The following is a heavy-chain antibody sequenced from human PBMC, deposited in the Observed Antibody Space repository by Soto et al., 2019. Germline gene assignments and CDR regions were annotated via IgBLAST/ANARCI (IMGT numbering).Heavy chain of an antibody. CDR3: ARYNWNSGYYYYYYMDV. CDR2: IYHSGST. V-gene: IGHV4-4*02. Sequence: QVQLQESGPGLVKPSGTLSLTCAVSSGSISSSNWWSWVRQPPGKGLEWIGEIYHSGSTNYNPSLKRRVSISVDKSKNQFSLKLSSVTAADTAVYYCARYNWNSGYYYYYYMDVWGKGTTVTVSS. D-gene: IGHD1-7*01. CDR1: SGSISSSNW. J-gene: IGHJ6*03.